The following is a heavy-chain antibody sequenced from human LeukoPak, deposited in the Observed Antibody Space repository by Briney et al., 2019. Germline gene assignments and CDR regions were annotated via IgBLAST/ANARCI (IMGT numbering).Heavy chain of an antibody. Sequence: GGSLRLSCVASGFSFGSYAMTWVRQAPGKGLEWVSGISASGGSTYYADSVKGRFTISRDNSKNTLYLQVNSLRAEDTAVYYCAKDNSGWYHSFDYWGQGALVTVSS. CDR3: AKDNSGWYHSFDY. D-gene: IGHD6-19*01. CDR1: GFSFGSYA. V-gene: IGHV3-23*01. CDR2: ISASGGST. J-gene: IGHJ4*02.